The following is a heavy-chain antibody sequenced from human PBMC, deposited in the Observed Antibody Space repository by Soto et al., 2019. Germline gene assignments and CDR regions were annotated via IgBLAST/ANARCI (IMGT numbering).Heavy chain of an antibody. V-gene: IGHV3-33*01. D-gene: IGHD2-21*02. J-gene: IGHJ6*02. CDR3: ARDGHIVVVTAVYYYYYGMDV. CDR1: GFTFSSYG. CDR2: IWYDGSNK. Sequence: PGGSLRLSCAASGFTFSSYGMHWVRQAPGKGLEWVAVIWYDGSNKYYADSVKGRFTISRDNSKNTLYLQMNSLRAEDTAVYYCARDGHIVVVTAVYYYYYGMDVWGQGTTVTAP.